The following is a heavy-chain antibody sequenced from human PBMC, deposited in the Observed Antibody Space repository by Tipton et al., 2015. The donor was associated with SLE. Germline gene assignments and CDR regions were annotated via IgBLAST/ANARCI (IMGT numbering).Heavy chain of an antibody. Sequence: TLSLTCTVSGGSISSSSYYWGWIRQPPGKGLEWIGDIYFSGSAYSTYYNPSLKSRVTISVDKPENHFSLRLSAVTAADTAVYYCARDRGGNSSVYFDYWGQGTLVTVSS. J-gene: IGHJ4*02. V-gene: IGHV4-39*07. CDR3: ARDRGGNSSVYFDY. CDR2: IYFSGSAYST. CDR1: GGSISSSSYY. D-gene: IGHD4-23*01.